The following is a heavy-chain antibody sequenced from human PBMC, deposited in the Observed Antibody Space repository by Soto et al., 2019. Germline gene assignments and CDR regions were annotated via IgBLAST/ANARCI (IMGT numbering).Heavy chain of an antibody. J-gene: IGHJ4*02. CDR3: AKDYYTWIQLWLPDY. CDR1: GFTCSNYG. CDR2: ISYDGSNK. Sequence: PGGSLRLSCAASGFTCSNYGMHWVRQAPGKGLEWVAVISYDGSNKYYADSVKGRFTISRDNSKNTLYLQMNSLRAEDTAVYYCAKDYYTWIQLWLPDYWGQGTLVTVSS. V-gene: IGHV3-30*18. D-gene: IGHD5-18*01.